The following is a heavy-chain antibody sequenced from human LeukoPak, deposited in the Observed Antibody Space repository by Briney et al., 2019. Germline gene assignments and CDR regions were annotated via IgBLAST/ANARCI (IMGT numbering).Heavy chain of an antibody. Sequence: SPSETLSLTCTVSGGSISSSSHYWGWIRQPPGKGLEWIGNIYYSGSTYYNPSLKSRVTISVDTSKNQFSLKLSSVTAADTAVYYCARKGALLWFGELPQAPYYFDYWGQGTLVTVSS. J-gene: IGHJ4*02. CDR3: ARKGALLWFGELPQAPYYFDY. CDR1: GGSISSSSHY. V-gene: IGHV4-39*07. D-gene: IGHD3-10*01. CDR2: IYYSGST.